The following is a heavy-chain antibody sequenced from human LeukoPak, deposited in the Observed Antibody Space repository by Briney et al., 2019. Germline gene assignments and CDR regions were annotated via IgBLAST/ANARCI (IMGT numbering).Heavy chain of an antibody. CDR2: VYYSGST. D-gene: IGHD3-10*01. J-gene: IGHJ6*02. Sequence: SETLSLTCTVSGGSITNYYWTWIRQPPGKGLEWIGYVYYSGSTNYNPSLKRRVTLSVDTSKNQFSLKLSSVTAADTAVYYCARDTSISMVRGVILAGMDVWGQGTTVTVSS. V-gene: IGHV4-59*01. CDR1: GGSITNYY. CDR3: ARDTSISMVRGVILAGMDV.